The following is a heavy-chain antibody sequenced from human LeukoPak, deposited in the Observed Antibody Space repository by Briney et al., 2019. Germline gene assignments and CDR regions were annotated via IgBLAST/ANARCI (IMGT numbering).Heavy chain of an antibody. CDR3: ARVLWFGELLVDY. CDR1: GFTFSSYS. J-gene: IGHJ4*02. V-gene: IGHV3-21*04. CDR2: ISSSRSYI. Sequence: PGGSLRLSSAASGFTFSSYSMDWVRQAPGKGLEWVSFISSSRSYIYYADSVKGRFTISRDNAKNSLYLQMNSLRAEDTAVYYCARVLWFGELLVDYWGQGTLVTVSS. D-gene: IGHD3-10*01.